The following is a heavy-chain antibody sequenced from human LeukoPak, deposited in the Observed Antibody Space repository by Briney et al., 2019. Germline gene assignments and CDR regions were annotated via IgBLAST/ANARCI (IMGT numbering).Heavy chain of an antibody. CDR1: GFTFSSYA. CDR3: ARDLEGYYGS. V-gene: IGHV3-7*01. Sequence: PGGSLRLSCAASGFTFSSYAMSWVRQAPGKGLEWVANIKQDGSEKYYVDSVKGRFTISRDNAKNSLYLQMNSLRAEDTAVYYCARDLEGYYGSWGQGTLVTVSS. CDR2: IKQDGSEK. D-gene: IGHD3-10*01. J-gene: IGHJ5*02.